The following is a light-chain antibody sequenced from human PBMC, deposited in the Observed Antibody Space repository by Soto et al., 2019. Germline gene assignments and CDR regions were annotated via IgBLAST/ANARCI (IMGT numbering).Light chain of an antibody. J-gene: IGLJ1*01. CDR3: CSHAVSYFYV. Sequence: QSALTQPRSVSGSPGQSVTISCTGTSTDVGGYNYVSWYQQHPGKAPKLMIYDVSKRPSGVPDRFSGSKSGNTASLTISGLEAEDEADYYCCSHAVSYFYVFGTGTKVTVL. CDR2: DVS. V-gene: IGLV2-11*01. CDR1: STDVGGYNY.